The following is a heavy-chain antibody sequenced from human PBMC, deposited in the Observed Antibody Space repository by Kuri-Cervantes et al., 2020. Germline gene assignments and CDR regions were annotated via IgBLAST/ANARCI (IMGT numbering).Heavy chain of an antibody. V-gene: IGHV3-74*01. CDR2: INRDGSAT. Sequence: LSLTCAASGFSFSTSWMHWVRQAPGKGLMWVARINRDGSATRYADSVQGRFIISRDNAKNTLYLQMASLTVEDTAFYFCTSDPPSDEYFKHWGQGTLVTVSS. CDR3: TSDPPSDEYFKH. D-gene: IGHD6-6*01. J-gene: IGHJ1*01. CDR1: GFSFSTSW.